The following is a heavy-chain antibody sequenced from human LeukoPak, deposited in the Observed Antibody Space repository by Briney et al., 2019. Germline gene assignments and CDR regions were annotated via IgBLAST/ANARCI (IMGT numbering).Heavy chain of an antibody. CDR2: ISYDGSNK. D-gene: IGHD3-10*01. J-gene: IGHJ4*02. Sequence: GGSLRLSCAVSGLTFSSYGMHWVRQAPGKGLEWVAVISYDGSNKYYADSVKGRFTISRDNSKNTLYLQMNSLRAEDTAVYYCARDVPIYGSGSSVLDYWGQGTLVTVSS. V-gene: IGHV3-30*03. CDR1: GLTFSSYG. CDR3: ARDVPIYGSGSSVLDY.